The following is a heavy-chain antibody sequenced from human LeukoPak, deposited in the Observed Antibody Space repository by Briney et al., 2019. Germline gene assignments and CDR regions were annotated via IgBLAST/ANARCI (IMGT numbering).Heavy chain of an antibody. Sequence: SETLSLTCTVSGGSISSYYWSWIRQPPGKGLEWIGEINHRGSTNYNPSLKRRVTISLDTSKNQFSLKLSSVTAADTAVYYCAKSLYGSGSYYNWFDPWGQGTLVTVSS. V-gene: IGHV4-34*01. J-gene: IGHJ5*02. D-gene: IGHD3-10*01. CDR2: INHRGST. CDR3: AKSLYGSGSYYNWFDP. CDR1: GGSISSYY.